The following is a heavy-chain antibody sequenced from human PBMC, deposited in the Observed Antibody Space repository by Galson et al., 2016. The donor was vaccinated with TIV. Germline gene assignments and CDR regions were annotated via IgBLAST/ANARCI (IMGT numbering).Heavy chain of an antibody. CDR3: ARDQDSGAYFDY. Sequence: TLSLTCTVSGGSISSNGIFWSRIRQHPGKGLEWIGYIYHSGSTHYNPSLKSRVAMSVDTSRNQFSLTLTSVTAADTAVYYCARDQDSGAYFDYWGQGTLVTVSS. V-gene: IGHV4-31*03. J-gene: IGHJ4*02. CDR1: GGSISSNGIF. CDR2: IYHSGST. D-gene: IGHD2-15*01.